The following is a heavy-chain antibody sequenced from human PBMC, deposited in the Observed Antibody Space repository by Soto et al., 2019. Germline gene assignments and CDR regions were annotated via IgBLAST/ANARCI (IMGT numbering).Heavy chain of an antibody. D-gene: IGHD6-19*01. J-gene: IGHJ4*02. CDR3: ARSEPDVDLAVAGLFDY. Sequence: ASVKVSCKASGYTFTSYGISWVRQAPGQGLEWMGWISAYNGNTNYAQKLQGRVTMTTDTSTSTAYMELRSLRSDDTAVYYCARSEPDVDLAVAGLFDYWGQGTLVTVSS. CDR1: GYTFTSYG. V-gene: IGHV1-18*01. CDR2: ISAYNGNT.